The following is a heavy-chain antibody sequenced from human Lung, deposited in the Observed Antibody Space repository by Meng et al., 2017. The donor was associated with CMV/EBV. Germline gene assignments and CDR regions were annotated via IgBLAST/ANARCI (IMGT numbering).Heavy chain of an antibody. CDR2: INPHSGDT. CDR3: ARLFHTSLGTNYYYGMDV. V-gene: IGHV1-2*02. Sequence: AXVXVSXXASGYTFTGYNIHWVRQAPGQGLEWMGWINPHSGDTKYAQKFQGRVTLTTDTSINTAYMEVSRLKSDDTAVFFCARLFHTSLGTNYYYGMDVWGLGTPVXVSS. D-gene: IGHD3-10*01. CDR1: GYTFTGYN. J-gene: IGHJ6*02.